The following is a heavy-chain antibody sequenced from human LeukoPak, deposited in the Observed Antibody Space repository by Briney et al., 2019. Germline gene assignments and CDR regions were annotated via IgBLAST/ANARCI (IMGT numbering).Heavy chain of an antibody. D-gene: IGHD3-22*01. J-gene: IGHJ4*02. CDR3: ARETLSTYYYDSSDSEDLDY. CDR2: ISSSSSYT. CDR1: GFTFSDYY. V-gene: IGHV3-11*05. Sequence: GGSLRLSCAASGFTFSDYYMSWIRQAPGKGLEWVSYISSSSSYTNYADSVKGRFTISRDNAKNSLYLQMNSLRAEDTAVYYCARETLSTYYYDSSDSEDLDYWGQGTLVTVSS.